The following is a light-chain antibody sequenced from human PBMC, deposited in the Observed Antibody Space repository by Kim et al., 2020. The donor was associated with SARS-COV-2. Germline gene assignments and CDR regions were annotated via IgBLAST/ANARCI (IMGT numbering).Light chain of an antibody. CDR2: RDN. Sequence: VARGQTAAITCEGKNIGSRNVPWYQQKPGQAPVLIMYRDNNRPSGIPERFSGSNSGNTATLTISRAQAGDEADYYCQVWDNITPWVFGGGTQLTVL. V-gene: IGLV3-9*01. J-gene: IGLJ3*02. CDR1: NIGSRN. CDR3: QVWDNITPWV.